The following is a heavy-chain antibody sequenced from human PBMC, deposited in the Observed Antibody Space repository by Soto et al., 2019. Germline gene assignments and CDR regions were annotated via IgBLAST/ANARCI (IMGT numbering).Heavy chain of an antibody. CDR1: GFTFSSYG. Sequence: GGSLRLSCAASGFTFSSYGMHWVRQAPGKGLEWVAVIWYDGSNKYYADSVKGRFTISRDNSKNTLYLQMNSLRAEDTAVYYCARDGPMVQIYGSGSPLSYFDYWGQGTLVTVSS. J-gene: IGHJ4*02. CDR2: IWYDGSNK. V-gene: IGHV3-33*01. D-gene: IGHD3-10*01. CDR3: ARDGPMVQIYGSGSPLSYFDY.